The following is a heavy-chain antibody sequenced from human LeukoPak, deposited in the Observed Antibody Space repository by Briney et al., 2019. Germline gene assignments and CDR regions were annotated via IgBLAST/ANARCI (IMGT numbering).Heavy chain of an antibody. D-gene: IGHD5-12*01. CDR2: INLDSGDS. V-gene: IGHV1-2*02. CDR1: GYTFTDYY. CDR3: ATGVATAFTY. Sequence: GASVKVSCKTSGYTFTDYYIHWVRQAPGQGLEWMAFINLDSGDSYSAPKFQGRVTMTRDTSISTASMELNWLTSDDTAVYYCATGVATAFTYWGQGTLVTVSS. J-gene: IGHJ4*02.